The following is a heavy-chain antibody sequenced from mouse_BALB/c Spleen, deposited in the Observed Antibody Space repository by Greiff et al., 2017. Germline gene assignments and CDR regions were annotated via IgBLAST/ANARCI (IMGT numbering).Heavy chain of an antibody. J-gene: IGHJ4*01. CDR3: ARDLGSTMITTSAMDY. CDR1: GFSLTGYG. CDR2: IWGDGST. V-gene: IGHV2-6-7*01. D-gene: IGHD2-4*01. Sequence: QVHVKQSGPGLVAPSQSLSITCTVSGFSLTGYGVNWVRQPPGKGLEWLGMIWGDGSTDYNSALKSRLSISKDNSKSQVFLKMNSLQTDDTARYYCARDLGSTMITTSAMDYWGQGTSVTVSS.